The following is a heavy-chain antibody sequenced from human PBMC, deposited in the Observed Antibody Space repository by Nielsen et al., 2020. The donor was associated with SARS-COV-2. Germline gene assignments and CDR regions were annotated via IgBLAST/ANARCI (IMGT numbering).Heavy chain of an antibody. CDR3: ASSKEVAATPFNY. Sequence: GESLKISCAASGFTFSSYAMSWVRQAPGKGLEWVSSISASAGTFYADSVKGQFIISRDNSKNTLYLQMNSLRAEDTAVYYCASSKEVAATPFNYWGQGTLVTVSS. J-gene: IGHJ4*02. V-gene: IGHV3-23*01. D-gene: IGHD2-15*01. CDR2: ISASAGT. CDR1: GFTFSSYA.